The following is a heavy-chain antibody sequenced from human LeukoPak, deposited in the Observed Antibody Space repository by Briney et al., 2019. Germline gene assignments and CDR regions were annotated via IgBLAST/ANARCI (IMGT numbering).Heavy chain of an antibody. J-gene: IGHJ4*02. V-gene: IGHV3-11*04. CDR3: ARGHNWNDGNFDY. D-gene: IGHD1-1*01. Sequence: GGSLRLSCAAPGFTFSDYYMSWIPEATGEGLEWVSYISSSGSTIYYADSVKGRFTISRDNAKNSLYLQMNSLRAEDTAVYYCARGHNWNDGNFDYWGQGTLVTVSS. CDR2: ISSSGSTI. CDR1: GFTFSDYY.